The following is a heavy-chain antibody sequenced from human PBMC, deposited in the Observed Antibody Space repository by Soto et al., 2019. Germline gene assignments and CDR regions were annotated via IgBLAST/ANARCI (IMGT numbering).Heavy chain of an antibody. CDR3: AKDLRMIVVVSPFDY. V-gene: IGHV3-30*18. Sequence: QVQLVESGGGVVQPGRSLRLSCAASGFTFSSYVMHWVRQAPGKGLEWVAVISYDGSNKYYADSVKGRFTISRDNSKNPLYLQLNSLRAEDTAVYYCAKDLRMIVVVSPFDYWGQGTLVNVSS. J-gene: IGHJ4*02. CDR1: GFTFSSYV. CDR2: ISYDGSNK. D-gene: IGHD3-22*01.